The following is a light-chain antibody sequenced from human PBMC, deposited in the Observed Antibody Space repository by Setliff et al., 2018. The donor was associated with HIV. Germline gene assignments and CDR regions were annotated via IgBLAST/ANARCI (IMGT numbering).Light chain of an antibody. J-gene: IGLJ1*01. Sequence: ALTQPASVSGSPGQSITISCTGTSRDVGGYNYVSWYQQHPGKAPKLLIYEVSNRPSGVSNRFSGSKSAYTASLTISGLQAEDEADYYCCSYTSSNTHVFGTGTKVTVL. CDR2: EVS. CDR1: SRDVGGYNY. V-gene: IGLV2-14*01. CDR3: CSYTSSNTHV.